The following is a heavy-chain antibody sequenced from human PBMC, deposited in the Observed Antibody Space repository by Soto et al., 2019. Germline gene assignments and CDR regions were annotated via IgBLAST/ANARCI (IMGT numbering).Heavy chain of an antibody. V-gene: IGHV2-70*01. CDR2: IDWDDDK. J-gene: IGHJ4*02. D-gene: IGHD5-12*01. Sequence: SGPTLVNPTQTLTLTCTFSGFSLSTSAMCVSWLRQPPGKALEWLALIDWDDDKYYSTSLRTRLTISKDTSKNQVVLTMTNMDPVDTATYYCARIQGTRMAPTDYWGQGXLVTVSS. CDR3: ARIQGTRMAPTDY. CDR1: GFSLSTSAMC.